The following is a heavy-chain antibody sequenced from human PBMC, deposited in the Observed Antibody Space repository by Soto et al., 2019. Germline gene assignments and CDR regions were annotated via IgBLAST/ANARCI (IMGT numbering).Heavy chain of an antibody. Sequence: QVQLQESGPGLVKPSQALSLTCTVSGGSISSGGYYWSWIRQHPGKGLEWIGYTYYSGTTYYNPSLKSRVTISVDTSKNQFSLKLSSVTAADTAVYYCAREGGIVGATAADYWGQGTLVTVSS. CDR1: GGSISSGGYY. CDR2: TYYSGTT. D-gene: IGHD1-26*01. CDR3: AREGGIVGATAADY. V-gene: IGHV4-31*03. J-gene: IGHJ4*02.